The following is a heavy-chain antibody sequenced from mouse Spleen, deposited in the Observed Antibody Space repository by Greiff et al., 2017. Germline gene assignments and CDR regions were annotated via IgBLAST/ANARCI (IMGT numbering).Heavy chain of an antibody. CDR2: ISSGGSYT. J-gene: IGHJ2*01. CDR3: TRGYYGLDY. CDR1: GFTFSSYT. V-gene: IGHV5-6-4*01. D-gene: IGHD1-1*01. Sequence: EVMLVESGGGLVKPGGSLKLSCAASGFTFSSYTMSWVRQTPEKRLEWVATISSGGSYTYYPDSVKGRFTISRDNAKNTLYLQMSSLKSEDTAMYYCTRGYYGLDYWGQGTTLTVSS.